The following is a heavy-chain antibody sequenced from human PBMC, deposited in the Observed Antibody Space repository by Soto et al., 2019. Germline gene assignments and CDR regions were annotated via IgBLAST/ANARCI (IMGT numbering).Heavy chain of an antibody. CDR1: GGTFSSYT. CDR3: ARAAARPMGSDY. V-gene: IGHV1-18*01. CDR2: ISAYNGNT. J-gene: IGHJ4*02. D-gene: IGHD6-6*01. Sequence: ASVKVSCKASGGTFSSYTISWVRQAPGQGLEWMGWISAYNGNTNYAQKLQGRVTMTTDTYTSTAYMELRSLRSDDTAVYYCARAAARPMGSDYWGQGTLVTVSS.